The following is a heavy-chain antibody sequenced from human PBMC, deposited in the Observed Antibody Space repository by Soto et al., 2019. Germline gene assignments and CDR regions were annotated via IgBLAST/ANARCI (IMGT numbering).Heavy chain of an antibody. V-gene: IGHV1-8*01. D-gene: IGHD6-19*01. CDR3: ARDYSSGYGMDV. CDR1: GYTFTSYD. CDR2: MNPNSGNT. Sequence: QVQLVQSGAEVKKPGASVKVSCKASGYTFTSYDINWVRQATGQGLEWMGWMNPNSGNTDYAQKFQGNVTMTRNTSISTAYMELSSLRSEDTAVYYCARDYSSGYGMDVWGQGTTVTVSS. J-gene: IGHJ6*02.